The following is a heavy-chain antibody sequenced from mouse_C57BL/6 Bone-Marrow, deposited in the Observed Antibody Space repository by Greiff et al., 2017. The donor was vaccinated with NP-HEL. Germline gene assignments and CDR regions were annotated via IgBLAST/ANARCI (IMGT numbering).Heavy chain of an antibody. V-gene: IGHV1-7*01. D-gene: IGHD4-1*01. CDR2: LNPSSGYT. CDR1: GYTFTSYW. J-gene: IGHJ2*01. Sequence: QVQLQQSGAELAKPGASVQLSCQASGYTFTSYWMHWVKQRPGQGLEWIGYLNPSSGYTKYNQKFKDKATLTADKSSSTAYMPLSSLTYEDAAVYYCERRLGPFYFDYWGQGTTLTVSA. CDR3: ERRLGPFYFDY.